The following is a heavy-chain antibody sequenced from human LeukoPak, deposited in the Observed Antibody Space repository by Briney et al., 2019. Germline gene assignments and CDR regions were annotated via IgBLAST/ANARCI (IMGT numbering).Heavy chain of an antibody. Sequence: GGPLRLSCAASGFTFSGYGMHWVRQAPGKGLEWVANIWYDGSNEYYADSVKGRFSISRDNSKNTMYLQMNSLTAEDTAVYYCARDRHHNYYYGRDLWGQGTTVTVSS. V-gene: IGHV3-33*01. CDR2: IWYDGSNE. CDR1: GFTFSGYG. J-gene: IGHJ6*02. CDR3: ARDRHHNYYYGRDL. D-gene: IGHD1-14*01.